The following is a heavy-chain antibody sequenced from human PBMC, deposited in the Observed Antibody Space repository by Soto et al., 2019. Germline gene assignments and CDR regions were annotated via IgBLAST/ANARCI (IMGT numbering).Heavy chain of an antibody. D-gene: IGHD1-1*01. V-gene: IGHV1-18*01. CDR1: GYTFTSYG. J-gene: IGHJ4*02. Sequence: QVHLVQSGAEVKKPGASVKVSCKASGYTFTSYGITWVRQAPGQGLEWMGWISAHTGNTYYAQKLQGRVIVTRDTSTSTAYLELRSLISDDTAVYYCARGRYGDYWGQGALVTVSS. CDR3: ARGRYGDY. CDR2: ISAHTGNT.